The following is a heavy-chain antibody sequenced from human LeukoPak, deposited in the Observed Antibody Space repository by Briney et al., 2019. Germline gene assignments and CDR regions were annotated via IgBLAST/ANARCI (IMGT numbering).Heavy chain of an antibody. CDR3: AKDGIPSRDGIHEPSFDI. V-gene: IGHV3-43*02. Sequence: GGSLRLSCAASGFTFDDYAMHWVRQAPGKGLEWVSLISGDGGSTYYADSVKGRFTISRDNSKNSLCLQMNSLRTEDTALYYCAKDGIPSRDGIHEPSFDIWGQGTMVTVSS. CDR2: ISGDGGST. CDR1: GFTFDDYA. D-gene: IGHD5-24*01. J-gene: IGHJ3*02.